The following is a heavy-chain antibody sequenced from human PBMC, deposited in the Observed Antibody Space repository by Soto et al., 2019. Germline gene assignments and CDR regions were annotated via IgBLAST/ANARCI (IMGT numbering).Heavy chain of an antibody. CDR3: ARDAPQVGRRGYFDL. V-gene: IGHV3-30-3*01. D-gene: IGHD1-26*01. CDR1: GFSFNTYT. CDR2: VSDDGSHT. J-gene: IGHJ4*02. Sequence: QVQLVESGGGVVQPGRSLRLSCAASGFSFNTYTMHWVRQAPGGGLEWVAIVSDDGSHTYYTDSVRGRFSISRDNSNSTLFLQMNSLTAADTAVYFCARDAPQVGRRGYFDLWGQGTLVTVSS.